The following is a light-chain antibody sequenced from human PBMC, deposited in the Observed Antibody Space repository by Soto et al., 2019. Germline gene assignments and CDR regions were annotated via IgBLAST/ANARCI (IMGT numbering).Light chain of an antibody. Sequence: DVVMTQSPDSLAVSLGERATINCKSSQSVLYSSNNKNYVAWYQQKPGQPPKLLIYWASTRESGVPDRFSGSGSGTDFTLTISSLQAVDVAVYYCQQYYSTPPYTFGQGTKLEIK. CDR3: QQYYSTPPYT. J-gene: IGKJ2*01. V-gene: IGKV4-1*01. CDR1: QSVLYSSNNKNY. CDR2: WAS.